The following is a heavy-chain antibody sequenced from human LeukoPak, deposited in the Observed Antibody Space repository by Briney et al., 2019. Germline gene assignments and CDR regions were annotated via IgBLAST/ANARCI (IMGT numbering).Heavy chain of an antibody. Sequence: GRSLRLSCAASGFTFDDYAMHWVRQAPGKGLEWVSGISWNSGSIGYADSVKGRFTISRDNAKNSLYLQMNSLRAEDTALYYCAKDMSSGSYGPHQYYFDYWGQGTLVTLSS. J-gene: IGHJ4*02. V-gene: IGHV3-9*01. CDR2: ISWNSGSI. CDR3: AKDMSSGSYGPHQYYFDY. CDR1: GFTFDDYA. D-gene: IGHD1-26*01.